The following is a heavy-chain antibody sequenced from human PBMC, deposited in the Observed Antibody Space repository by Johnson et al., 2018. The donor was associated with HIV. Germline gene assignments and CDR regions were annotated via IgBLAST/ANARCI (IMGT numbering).Heavy chain of an antibody. J-gene: IGHJ3*02. Sequence: WVRQAPGKGLEWVAVISYDGSNKYYADSVKGRFTISRDDSKNTLYLQMNSLKTEDTAVYYCTTAYQQWLGPDDAFDIWGQGTMVTVSS. V-gene: IGHV3-30*04. CDR3: TTAYQQWLGPDDAFDI. D-gene: IGHD6-19*01. CDR2: ISYDGSNK.